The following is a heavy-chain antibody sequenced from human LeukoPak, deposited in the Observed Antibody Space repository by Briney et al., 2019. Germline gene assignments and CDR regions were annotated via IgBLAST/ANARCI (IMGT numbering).Heavy chain of an antibody. D-gene: IGHD6-19*01. CDR1: GYTFTSYG. Sequence: ASVKVSCKAFGYTFTSYGISWVRQAPGQGLEWMGWISAYNGNTNYAQKLQGRVTMTTDTSTSTAYMELRSLRSDDTAVYYCARDLFQGIAVAGNFDYWGQGTLVTVSS. V-gene: IGHV1-18*01. CDR3: ARDLFQGIAVAGNFDY. CDR2: ISAYNGNT. J-gene: IGHJ4*02.